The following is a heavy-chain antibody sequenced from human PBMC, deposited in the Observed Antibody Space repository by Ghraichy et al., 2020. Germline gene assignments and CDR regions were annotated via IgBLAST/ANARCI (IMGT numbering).Heavy chain of an antibody. CDR2: IQSNFVT. J-gene: IGHJ4*02. V-gene: IGHV3-23*01. D-gene: IGHD3-3*01. CDR1: GFTFDIYA. Sequence: GESLNISCAASGFTFDIYAMSWVRQAPGKGLEWVSLIQSNFVTFYADSVKGRFTISRDNSRQMVYLQMSLLRDEDTAVYYCAKWLKSGFYVVDYWGQGTLVTVS. CDR3: AKWLKSGFYVVDY.